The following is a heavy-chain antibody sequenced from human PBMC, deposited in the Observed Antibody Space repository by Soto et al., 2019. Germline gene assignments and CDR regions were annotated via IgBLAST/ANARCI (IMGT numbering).Heavy chain of an antibody. CDR2: INPNSGGT. CDR3: ATEGGTTVTSLVAFDN. CDR1: GYTFTGYY. J-gene: IGHJ4*03. V-gene: IGHV1-2*04. Sequence: ASVKVSCKASGYTFTGYYMHWVRQAPGQGLEWMGWINPNSGGTNYAQKFQGWVTMTRDTSISTAYMELSRLRSDDTAVYYCATEGGTTVTSLVAFDNWGQGTLVTVSS. D-gene: IGHD4-17*01.